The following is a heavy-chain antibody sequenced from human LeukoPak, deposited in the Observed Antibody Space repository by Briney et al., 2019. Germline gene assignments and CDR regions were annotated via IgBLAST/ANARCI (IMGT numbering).Heavy chain of an antibody. J-gene: IGHJ5*02. CDR2: ISGSGGST. V-gene: IGHV3-23*01. D-gene: IGHD3-10*01. Sequence: PGGSLRLSCAASGFTFSGYAMSWGREAPGKGLERVSAISGSGGSTYYADSVKGRFTISRDNSKNTLYLQMNSLRAEDTAVYYCAKVRAYGSGSYSPGFDPWGQGTLVTVSS. CDR1: GFTFSGYA. CDR3: AKVRAYGSGSYSPGFDP.